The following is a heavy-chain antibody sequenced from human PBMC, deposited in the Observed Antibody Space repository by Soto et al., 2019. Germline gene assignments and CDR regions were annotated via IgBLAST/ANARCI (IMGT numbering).Heavy chain of an antibody. CDR1: VESITSAAYY. CDR3: ARETGYYGGYNWFDP. D-gene: IGHD3-3*01. Sequence: QVHLQESGPGLVKPSQTLSLTCTVSVESITSAAYYWSWIRQHPGKGLEWIGYIYYTGTTYYNPSLDSRVTISLDKSQNQFSLKLTSVNDADTAVYYCARETGYYGGYNWFDPWGQGTLVTVSS. J-gene: IGHJ5*02. V-gene: IGHV4-31*03. CDR2: IYYTGTT.